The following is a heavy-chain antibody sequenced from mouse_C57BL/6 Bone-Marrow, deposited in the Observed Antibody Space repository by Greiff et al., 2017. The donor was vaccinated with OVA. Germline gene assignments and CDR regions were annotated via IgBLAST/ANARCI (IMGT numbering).Heavy chain of an antibody. D-gene: IGHD2-2*01. J-gene: IGHJ4*01. V-gene: IGHV2-2*01. CDR1: GFSLTSYG. CDR2: IWSGGST. CDR3: ASFYGYDVWYAMDY. Sequence: VQLKESGPGLVQPSQSLSITCTVSGFSLTSYGVHWVRQSPGKGLEWLGVIWSGGSTDYNAAFISRLSISKDNSKSQVFFKMNSLQADDTAIYYCASFYGYDVWYAMDYWGQGTSVTVSS.